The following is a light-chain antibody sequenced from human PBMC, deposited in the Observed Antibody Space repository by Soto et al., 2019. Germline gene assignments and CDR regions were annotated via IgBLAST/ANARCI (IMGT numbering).Light chain of an antibody. Sequence: DIQMTQSPSTLSAFVGDRVTITCRASQRIVSWLAWYQQKPGKVPKLLIYKASTLQNGVPSRFSGSGSGTEFTLTISSLQPDDFATYYCHQYHSYWTFGQGTKVEIK. CDR1: QRIVSW. J-gene: IGKJ1*01. CDR2: KAS. V-gene: IGKV1-5*03. CDR3: HQYHSYWT.